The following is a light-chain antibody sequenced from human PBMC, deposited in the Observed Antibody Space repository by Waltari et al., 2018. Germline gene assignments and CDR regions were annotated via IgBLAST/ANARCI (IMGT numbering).Light chain of an antibody. J-gene: IGKJ2*01. CDR3: QQRTNWPPGYT. CDR2: DAS. V-gene: IGKV3-11*01. Sequence: EIVLTQSPATLSLYPGERATLSCRTSQSVNDYLAWYQQKPGQAHRVLIYDASNRATGIPDRFSGSGSGTDFTLTISSLEPEDFAVYYCQQRTNWPPGYTFGQGTKLEIK. CDR1: QSVNDY.